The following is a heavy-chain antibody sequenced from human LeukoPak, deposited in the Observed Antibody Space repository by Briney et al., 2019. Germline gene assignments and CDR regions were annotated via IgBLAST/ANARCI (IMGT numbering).Heavy chain of an antibody. V-gene: IGHV4-59*01. J-gene: IGHJ4*02. CDR1: GGSISSYY. CDR2: IYYSGST. CDR3: ARVEYSYGCDY. Sequence: SETLSLTCTVSGGSISSYYWSWIRQPPGKGLEWIGYIYYSGSTNYNPSLKSRVTISVDTSKNHFSLKLSSVTAADTAVYYCARVEYSYGCDYWGQGTLVTVSS. D-gene: IGHD5-18*01.